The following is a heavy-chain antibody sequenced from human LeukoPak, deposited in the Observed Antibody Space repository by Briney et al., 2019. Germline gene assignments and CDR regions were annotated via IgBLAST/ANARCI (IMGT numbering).Heavy chain of an antibody. D-gene: IGHD3-22*01. CDR1: GYSFTSYW. CDR2: IYPGDSDT. CDR3: ARHVRPYHYDSSGYPSPFDP. V-gene: IGHV5-51*01. Sequence: GESLKISCKGSGYSFTSYWIGWVRQMPGKGLEWMGIIYPGDSDTRYSPSFQGQVTISADKSISTAYLQWSSLKASDTAMYYCARHVRPYHYDSSGYPSPFDPWGQGTLVTVSS. J-gene: IGHJ5*02.